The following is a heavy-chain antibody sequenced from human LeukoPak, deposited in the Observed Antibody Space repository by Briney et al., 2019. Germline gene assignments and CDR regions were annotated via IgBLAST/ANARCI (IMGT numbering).Heavy chain of an antibody. CDR2: IYYSGIV. J-gene: IGHJ4*02. V-gene: IGHV4-59*01. CDR1: GGSTSSSI. CDR3: ARNASGSSHFDY. Sequence: PSETLSLTCTVSGGSTSSSIWNWIRPTPGKGLECMGHIYYSGIVNYIPSTTSRVALPVDTNKNHYSLKLTSVTAADTAVYYCARNASGSSHFDYWGQGTLVTVSS. D-gene: IGHD2-15*01.